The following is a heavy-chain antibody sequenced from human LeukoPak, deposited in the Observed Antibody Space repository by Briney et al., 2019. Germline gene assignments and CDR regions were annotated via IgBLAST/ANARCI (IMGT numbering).Heavy chain of an antibody. J-gene: IGHJ3*02. Sequence: GGSLRLSCAASGFTFSNAWMSWVRQAPGKGLEWVGRIKSKTDGGTTDYAAPVKGRFTISRDDSKNTLYLQMNSLKTEDTAVYYCTTELKGGDAFDIWGQGTMVTVSS. CDR1: GFTFSNAW. V-gene: IGHV3-15*01. CDR2: IKSKTDGGTT. D-gene: IGHD2-15*01. CDR3: TTELKGGDAFDI.